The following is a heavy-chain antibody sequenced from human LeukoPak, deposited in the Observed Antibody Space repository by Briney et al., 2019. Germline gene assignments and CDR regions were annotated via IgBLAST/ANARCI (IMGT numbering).Heavy chain of an antibody. D-gene: IGHD1-1*01. CDR2: VSYDGSNQ. V-gene: IGHV3-30-3*01. J-gene: IGHJ4*02. CDR3: ARDPSLRTTLDY. CDR1: GFTFSSYA. Sequence: GGSLRLSCSASGFTFSSYAMHWVRQAPGKGLEWVALVSYDGSNQYYADSVKGRFTISRDNSKNMLYLQMNSLSTEDTAVYYCARDPSLRTTLDYWGQGTLVTVSS.